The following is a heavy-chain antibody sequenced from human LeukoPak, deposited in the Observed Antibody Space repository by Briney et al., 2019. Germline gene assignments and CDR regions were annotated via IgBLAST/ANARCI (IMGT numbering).Heavy chain of an antibody. Sequence: PGGSLRLSCAASGFTFSSYEMNWVRQAPGKGLEWVSFISSSGITILYADSVKGRFTISRDNARNSLYLQMNSLRAEDTAVYYCARAAARLFDYWGQGTLVTVSS. J-gene: IGHJ4*02. CDR1: GFTFSSYE. V-gene: IGHV3-48*03. CDR3: ARAAARLFDY. CDR2: ISSSGITI. D-gene: IGHD6-6*01.